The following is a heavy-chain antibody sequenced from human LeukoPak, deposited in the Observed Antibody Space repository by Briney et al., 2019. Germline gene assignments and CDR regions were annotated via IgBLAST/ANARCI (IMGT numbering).Heavy chain of an antibody. D-gene: IGHD6-13*01. CDR3: ARNLRYSTLDY. V-gene: IGHV4-38-2*01. Sequence: SETLSLTCAVSGYSIISDYYWGWFRLPPGKGLEWVGSINHSGSTYYNLSLKSRVTISVDTSKNQFSLSVSSVTAADTAVYYCARNLRYSTLDYWGQGLLVTVSS. CDR1: GYSIISDYY. J-gene: IGHJ4*02. CDR2: INHSGST.